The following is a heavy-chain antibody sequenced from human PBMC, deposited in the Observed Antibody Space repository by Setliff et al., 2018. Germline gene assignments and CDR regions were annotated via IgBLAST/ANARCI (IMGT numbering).Heavy chain of an antibody. CDR1: GYTFTSYG. D-gene: IGHD1-26*01. CDR3: VREYSGGGLT. Sequence: GASVKVSCKASGYTFTSYGFSRVRQAPGQGLEWMGRISVYNGNTNYGQKYQGRVAMTTDTSTNTVYMELRSLRSDDTAVYFCVREYSGGGLTWGQGTMVTVS. V-gene: IGHV1-18*01. CDR2: ISVYNGNT. J-gene: IGHJ3*01.